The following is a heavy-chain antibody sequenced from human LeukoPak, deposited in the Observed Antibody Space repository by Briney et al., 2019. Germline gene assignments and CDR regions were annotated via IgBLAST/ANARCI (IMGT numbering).Heavy chain of an antibody. V-gene: IGHV1-69*05. Sequence: SVKVSCKASGGTFSSYAISWVRQAPGQGLEWMGGIIPIFGTANYAQKFQGRVTMTRNTSISTAYMELSSLRSEDTAVYYCARGLWFGELSSGYWGQGTLVTVSS. CDR1: GGTFSSYA. J-gene: IGHJ4*02. D-gene: IGHD3-10*01. CDR2: IIPIFGTA. CDR3: ARGLWFGELSSGY.